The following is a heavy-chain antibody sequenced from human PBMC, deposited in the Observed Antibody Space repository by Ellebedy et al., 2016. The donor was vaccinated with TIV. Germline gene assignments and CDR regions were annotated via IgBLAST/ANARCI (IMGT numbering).Heavy chain of an antibody. J-gene: IGHJ6*02. Sequence: PGGSLRLSCAASGFTFSSYGMHWVRQAPGKGLEWVAVIWYDGSNKYYADSVKGRFTISRDNSKNTLYLQMNSLRAEDTAVYYCARERGAWIQLWPRYYYYGMDVWGQGTTVTVSS. CDR2: IWYDGSNK. CDR1: GFTFSSYG. V-gene: IGHV3-33*01. D-gene: IGHD5-18*01. CDR3: ARERGAWIQLWPRYYYYGMDV.